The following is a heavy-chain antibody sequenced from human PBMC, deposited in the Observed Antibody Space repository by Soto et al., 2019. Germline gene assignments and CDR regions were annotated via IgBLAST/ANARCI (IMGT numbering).Heavy chain of an antibody. V-gene: IGHV5-10-1*01. CDR1: GYSFTSYW. CDR3: ARSRNWNYFQHYSSGMEV. CDR2: IDPSDSYT. J-gene: IGHJ6*04. D-gene: IGHD1-7*01. Sequence: PGESLQISCKGSGYSFTSYWISCVRQMPGKGLEWMGRIDPSDSYTNYSPSFQGHVTISADKSISTAYLQWRSLKASDTAMYYCARSRNWNYFQHYSSGMEVWGEGTTVAVSP.